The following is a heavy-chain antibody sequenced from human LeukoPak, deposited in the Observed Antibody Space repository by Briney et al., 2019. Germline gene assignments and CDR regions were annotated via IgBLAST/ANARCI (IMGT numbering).Heavy chain of an antibody. D-gene: IGHD3-10*01. V-gene: IGHV1-2*02. Sequence: ASVKASCKASGYTFTGYYMHWVRQAPGQGLEWMGWINPNSGGTNYAQKFQGRVTTTRDTSISTAYMELSRLRSDDTAVYYCARVSVQYYYGSGSYYNVYFDYWGQGTLVTVSS. CDR1: GYTFTGYY. J-gene: IGHJ4*02. CDR2: INPNSGGT. CDR3: ARVSVQYYYGSGSYYNVYFDY.